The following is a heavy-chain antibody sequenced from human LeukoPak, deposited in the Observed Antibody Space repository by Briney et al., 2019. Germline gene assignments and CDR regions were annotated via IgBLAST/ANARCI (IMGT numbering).Heavy chain of an antibody. CDR3: ARVYSGSYYGLSFDY. D-gene: IGHD1-26*01. J-gene: IGHJ4*02. V-gene: IGHV1-18*01. CDR2: ISAYNGNT. Sequence: GASVKVSCKASGYTFTSYGISWVRHAPGQGLEWMGWISAYNGNTNYAQKLQGRVTMTTDTSTSTAYMELRSLRSDDTAVYYCARVYSGSYYGLSFDYWGQGTLVTVSS. CDR1: GYTFTSYG.